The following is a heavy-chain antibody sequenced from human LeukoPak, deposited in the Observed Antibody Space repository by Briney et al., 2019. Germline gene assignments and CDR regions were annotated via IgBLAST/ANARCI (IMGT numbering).Heavy chain of an antibody. V-gene: IGHV3-23*01. D-gene: IGHD3-3*02. CDR1: GFTFNNYA. CDR2: ISGSGDAT. CDR3: AKSTAFYLDS. J-gene: IGHJ4*02. Sequence: GGSLRLSCAASGFTFNNYAMTWVRQAPGKGLECVSVISGSGDATNYADSVKGRFTISRDNSKSTLYVQMNSLRAEDTAVYYCAKSTAFYLDSWGQGTLVTVSS.